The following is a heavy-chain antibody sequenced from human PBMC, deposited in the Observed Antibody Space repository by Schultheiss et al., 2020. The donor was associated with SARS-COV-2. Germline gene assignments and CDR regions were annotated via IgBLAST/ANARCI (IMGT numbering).Heavy chain of an antibody. CDR1: GGSISSYY. Sequence: GSLRLSCTVSGGSISSYYWSWIRQPPGKGLEWIGEINHSGSTNYNPSLKSRVTMSVDTSKNQFSLKLSSVTAADTAVYYCARYTRYYYYMDVWGKGTTVTVSS. D-gene: IGHD2-2*02. V-gene: IGHV4-59*12. CDR2: INHSGST. J-gene: IGHJ6*03. CDR3: ARYTRYYYYMDV.